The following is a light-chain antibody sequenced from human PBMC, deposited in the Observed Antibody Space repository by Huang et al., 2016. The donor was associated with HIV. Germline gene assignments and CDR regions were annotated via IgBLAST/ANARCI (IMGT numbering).Light chain of an antibody. V-gene: IGKV1-39*01. CDR3: QQSYSIPWT. Sequence: IQMTQSPSSLPAFVGDRVTITCRASQSITTYLNWYQQKIGESPKFLIYAASILQSGVTLRFGGSGSGTNFSLTITNLQSEDFAVYYCQQSYSIPWTFGQGTRVEI. CDR2: AAS. CDR1: QSITTY. J-gene: IGKJ1*01.